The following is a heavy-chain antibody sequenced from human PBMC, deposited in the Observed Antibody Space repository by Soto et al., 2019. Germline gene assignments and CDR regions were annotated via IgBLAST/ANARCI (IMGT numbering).Heavy chain of an antibody. CDR2: IIPILGIA. D-gene: IGHD2-21*01. V-gene: IGHV1-69*02. Sequence: SVKVSCKASGGTFSSYTISWVRQAPGQGLEWMGRIIPILGIANYAQKFQGRVTITADKSTSTAYMELSSLRSEDTAVYYCAISIGVVSSIDYCCTGTLVIGSS. CDR3: AISIGVVSSIDY. J-gene: IGHJ4*02. CDR1: GGTFSSYT.